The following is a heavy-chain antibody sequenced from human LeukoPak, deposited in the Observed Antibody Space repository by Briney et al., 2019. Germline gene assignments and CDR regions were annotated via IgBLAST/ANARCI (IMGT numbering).Heavy chain of an antibody. D-gene: IGHD3-22*01. J-gene: IGHJ4*02. CDR3: SIFEITLIVVLNS. CDR2: IDYDGRNA. V-gene: IGHV3-30*02. Sequence: PGGSLRLSCAASGFTFSSYSMNWVRQAPGKGLEWVAFIDYDGRNAFYADSVKGRFTISRDNSKNTLYLQMNSLRPEDTAIYYCSIFEITLIVVLNSWGQGTLVTVSS. CDR1: GFTFSSYS.